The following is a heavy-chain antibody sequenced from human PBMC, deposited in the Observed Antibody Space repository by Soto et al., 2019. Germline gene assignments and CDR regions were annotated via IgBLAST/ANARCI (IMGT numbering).Heavy chain of an antibody. CDR2: ISGSGGST. Sequence: LSLPCAASGFTFSSYAMSWVRQAPGKGLEWVSAISGSGGSTYYADSVKGRFTISRDNSKNTLYLQMNSLRAEDTAVYYCANDCTNGVCYVRYFDYWGQGTLVTVSS. D-gene: IGHD2-8*01. J-gene: IGHJ4*02. CDR1: GFTFSSYA. V-gene: IGHV3-23*01. CDR3: ANDCTNGVCYVRYFDY.